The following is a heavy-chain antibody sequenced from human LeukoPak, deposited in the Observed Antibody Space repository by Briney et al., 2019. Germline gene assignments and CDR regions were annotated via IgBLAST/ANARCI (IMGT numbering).Heavy chain of an antibody. CDR3: ARGATQAYCGGDCPNFDY. V-gene: IGHV4-59*12. CDR2: IYYSGST. Sequence: IPSETLSLTCTVSGGSISSYYWSWIGQPPGKGLEWIGYIYYSGSTNYNPSLKSRVTISVDTSKNQFSLKLSSVTAADTAVYYCARGATQAYCGGDCPNFDYWGQGTLVTVSS. D-gene: IGHD2-21*02. J-gene: IGHJ4*02. CDR1: GGSISSYY.